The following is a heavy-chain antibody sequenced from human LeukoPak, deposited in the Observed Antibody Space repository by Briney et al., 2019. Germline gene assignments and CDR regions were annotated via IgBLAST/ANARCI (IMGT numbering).Heavy chain of an antibody. CDR1: GYTFTSYA. CDR2: INTNTGNP. CDR3: ARRLAAAGTYWFDP. J-gene: IGHJ5*02. V-gene: IGHV7-4-1*02. D-gene: IGHD6-13*01. Sequence: ASVKVSCKASGYTFTSYAMNWVRQAPGQGLEWMGWINTNTGNPTYAQGFTGRFVFSLDTSVSTAYLQISSLKAEDTAVYYCARRLAAAGTYWFDPWGQGTLVTVSS.